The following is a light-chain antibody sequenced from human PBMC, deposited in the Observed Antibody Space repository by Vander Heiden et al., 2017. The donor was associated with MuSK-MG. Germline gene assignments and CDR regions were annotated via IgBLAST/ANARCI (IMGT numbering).Light chain of an antibody. CDR1: QSVSSN. CDR3: QQDYNCPIT. Sequence: EIVMTQSPATMSVSPGESATLSCRASQSVSSNLAWYQQKPGQAPRRLIDGASTRATGIPARFSGSGSGTEFTLTSSSLQSEELAVYDCQQDYNCPITFGQGTRLEIK. V-gene: IGKV3-15*01. CDR2: GAS. J-gene: IGKJ5*01.